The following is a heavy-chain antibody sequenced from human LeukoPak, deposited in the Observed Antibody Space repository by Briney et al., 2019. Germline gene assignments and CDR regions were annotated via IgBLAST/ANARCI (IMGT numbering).Heavy chain of an antibody. Sequence: AGGSLRLSCAASGFTFSSFAMSWVRQAPGKGLEWVSAILGSGGTTYYADSVKGRFAISRDNSKNTLYLQMSSLRAEDTAVYYCAKGISSGWYFRDWGQGTLVTVSS. V-gene: IGHV3-23*01. CDR3: AKGISSGWYFRD. CDR1: GFTFSSFA. CDR2: ILGSGGTT. J-gene: IGHJ4*02. D-gene: IGHD6-19*01.